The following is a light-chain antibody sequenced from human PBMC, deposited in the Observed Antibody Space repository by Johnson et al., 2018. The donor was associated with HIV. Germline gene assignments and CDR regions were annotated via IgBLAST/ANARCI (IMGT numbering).Light chain of an antibody. CDR2: DNN. CDR1: NSNIGNNY. CDR3: GTWDSSLSVSYV. V-gene: IGLV1-51*01. Sequence: SVLTQPPSVSAAPGQKVPISCSGSNSNIGNNYVSWYQQLPETAPKLLIYDNNKRPSGIPDRFSGSKSGTSATLGITGLQTGDEAEYYCGTWDSSLSVSYVFGTGTKVTVL. J-gene: IGLJ1*01.